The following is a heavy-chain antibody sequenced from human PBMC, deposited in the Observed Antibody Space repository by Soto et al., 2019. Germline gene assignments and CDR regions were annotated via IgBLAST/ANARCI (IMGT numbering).Heavy chain of an antibody. CDR2: IYPGDSDT. V-gene: IGHV5-51*01. Sequence: PGESLKISCKGSGYSFTSYWIGWVRQMPGKGLEWMGIIYPGDSDTRYSPSFQGQVTISADKSISTAYLQWSSLKASDTAMYYCARQAYDFWSGYYENGMDVWGQGTTVPVSS. J-gene: IGHJ6*02. CDR1: GYSFTSYW. CDR3: ARQAYDFWSGYYENGMDV. D-gene: IGHD3-3*01.